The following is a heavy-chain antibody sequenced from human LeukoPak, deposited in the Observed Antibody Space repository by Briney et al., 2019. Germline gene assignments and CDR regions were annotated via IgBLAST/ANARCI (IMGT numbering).Heavy chain of an antibody. J-gene: IGHJ4*02. D-gene: IGHD4-11*01. CDR3: ASWGYSNYVFDY. V-gene: IGHV1-69*05. CDR2: IIPIFGTA. Sequence: SVKVSCKASGGTFSSYAISWVRQAPGQGLEWMGGIIPIFGTANYAQKFQGRVTITTDESTSTAYMELSSLRSEDTAVYYCASWGYSNYVFDYWGQGTLVTVSS. CDR1: GGTFSSYA.